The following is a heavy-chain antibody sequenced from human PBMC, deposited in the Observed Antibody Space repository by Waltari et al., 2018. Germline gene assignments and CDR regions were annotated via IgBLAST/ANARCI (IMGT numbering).Heavy chain of an antibody. V-gene: IGHV3-23*01. Sequence: EVQLLESGGGLVQPGGSLRLSCAASGFTFSRYAMRWVRQAAGKGVEGVSAISGSGGSTYYADSVKGRFTISRDNSKNTLYLQMNSLRAEDTAVYYCAKVRPIVATTYYFDYWGQGTLVTVSS. J-gene: IGHJ4*02. CDR2: ISGSGGST. D-gene: IGHD5-12*01. CDR1: GFTFSRYA. CDR3: AKVRPIVATTYYFDY.